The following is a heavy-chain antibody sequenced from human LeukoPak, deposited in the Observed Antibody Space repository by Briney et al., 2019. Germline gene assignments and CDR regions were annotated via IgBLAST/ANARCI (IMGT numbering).Heavy chain of an antibody. J-gene: IGHJ6*02. CDR3: ARQSLAARPGSYYYGMDV. CDR2: IIPIFGTA. V-gene: IGHV1-69*13. CDR1: GGTFSSYA. D-gene: IGHD6-6*01. Sequence: ASVKVSCKASGGTFSSYAISWVRQAPGQGLEWMGGIIPIFGTANYAQKFQGRVTITADESTSTAYMELSSLRSEDTAVYYCARQSLAARPGSYYYGMDVRGQGTTVTVSS.